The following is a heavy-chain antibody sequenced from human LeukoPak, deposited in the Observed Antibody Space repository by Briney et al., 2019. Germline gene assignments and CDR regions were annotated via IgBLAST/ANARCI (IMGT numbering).Heavy chain of an antibody. CDR3: AREGSSGGPGYFQH. D-gene: IGHD6-19*01. CDR2: ISYDGSNK. J-gene: IGHJ1*01. CDR1: GFTFSSYA. Sequence: GGSLRLSCAASGFTFSSYAMHWVRQAPGKGLEWVAVISYDGSNKYYADSVKGRFTTSRDNSKNTLYLQMNSLRAEDTAVYYCAREGSSGGPGYFQHWGQGTLVTVSS. V-gene: IGHV3-30-3*01.